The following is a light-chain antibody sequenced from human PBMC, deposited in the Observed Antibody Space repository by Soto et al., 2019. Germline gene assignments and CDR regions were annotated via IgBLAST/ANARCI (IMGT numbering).Light chain of an antibody. Sequence: EIVLTQSPGTLSLSPGERATLSCRASQSVSNTYLAWYQQKPGQAPRLLIYGASSRATGIPDRFSGSGSGTDFTLTISRLEPEDFAVYYCQQYGSSPWGFGQGTKVDIK. J-gene: IGKJ1*01. CDR2: GAS. CDR3: QQYGSSPWG. CDR1: QSVSNTY. V-gene: IGKV3-20*01.